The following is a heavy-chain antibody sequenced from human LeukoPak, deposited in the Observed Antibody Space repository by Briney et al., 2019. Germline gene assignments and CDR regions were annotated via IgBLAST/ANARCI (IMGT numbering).Heavy chain of an antibody. Sequence: PGGSLRLSCAASGFTFSSYAIHWVRQAPGKGLEWVAFISYDGGDKRYAESVKGRITISRDNSRETLYLQMHSLGPEDTAIYYCARDLSERYSIDYWGQGTLVTVSS. D-gene: IGHD1-14*01. J-gene: IGHJ4*02. CDR2: ISYDGGDK. CDR1: GFTFSSYA. V-gene: IGHV3-30-3*01. CDR3: ARDLSERYSIDY.